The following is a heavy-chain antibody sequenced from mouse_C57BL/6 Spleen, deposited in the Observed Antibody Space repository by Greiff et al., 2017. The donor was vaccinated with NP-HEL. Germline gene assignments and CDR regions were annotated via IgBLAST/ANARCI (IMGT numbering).Heavy chain of an antibody. D-gene: IGHD2-5*01. V-gene: IGHV1-52*01. J-gene: IGHJ2*01. Sequence: QVQLQQPGAELVRPGSSVKLSCKASGYTFTSYWMHWVKQRPIQGLEWIGNIDPSDSETHYNQKFKDKATLTVDKSSSTAYMQLSSLTSEDSAVYYCARSRSNYVHYFDYWGQGTTLTVSS. CDR2: IDPSDSET. CDR3: ARSRSNYVHYFDY. CDR1: GYTFTSYW.